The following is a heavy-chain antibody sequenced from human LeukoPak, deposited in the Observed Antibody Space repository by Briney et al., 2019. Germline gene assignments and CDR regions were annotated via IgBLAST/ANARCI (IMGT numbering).Heavy chain of an antibody. Sequence: SETLSLTCTVSGGSISSYYWRWIRQPAGKGLEWIGRIYTSGSTNYNPSLKSRVTMSVDTSKNQFSLKLSSVTAADTAVYYCARDRDYGSGSYYMPFEFESDPSGFDHWGQGTLVTVSS. J-gene: IGHJ4*02. CDR1: GGSISSYY. CDR3: ARDRDYGSGSYYMPFEFESDPSGFDH. D-gene: IGHD3-10*01. V-gene: IGHV4-4*07. CDR2: IYTSGST.